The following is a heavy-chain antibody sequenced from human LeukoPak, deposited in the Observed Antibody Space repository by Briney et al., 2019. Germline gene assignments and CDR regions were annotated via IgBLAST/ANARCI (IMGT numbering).Heavy chain of an antibody. J-gene: IGHJ5*02. CDR3: AKARYCSSTSCPDNWFDP. Sequence: GGSLRLSCAASGFTFDDYTMHWVRQAPGKGLEWVSLISWVGGSTYYADSVKGRFTISRDNSKNSLYLQMNSLRTEDTALYYCAKARYCSSTSCPDNWFDPWGQGTLVTVSS. CDR2: ISWVGGST. D-gene: IGHD2-2*01. CDR1: GFTFDDYT. V-gene: IGHV3-43*01.